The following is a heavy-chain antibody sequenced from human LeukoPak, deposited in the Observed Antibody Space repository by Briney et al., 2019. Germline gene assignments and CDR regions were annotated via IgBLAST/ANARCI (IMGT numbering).Heavy chain of an antibody. V-gene: IGHV5-51*01. CDR2: IYPGDSDT. D-gene: IGHD5-24*01. CDR1: GYIFTNYW. J-gene: IGHJ6*03. Sequence: GESLKISCKGSGYIFTNYWIGWVRQMPGKGLEWMGIIYPGDSDTRYSPSFLGQVTISADKSISTAYLQWSSLKASDTAMYFCARLMPTEYYYMDVWGKGTTVTVSS. CDR3: ARLMPTEYYYMDV.